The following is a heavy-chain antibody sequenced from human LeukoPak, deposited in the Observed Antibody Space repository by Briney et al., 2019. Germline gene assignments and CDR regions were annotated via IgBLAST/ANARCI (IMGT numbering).Heavy chain of an antibody. Sequence: GGSLRLSCGASGFTFSSYWMSWVRQAPGKGLEWVANIKQDGSEKYYVDSVKGRFTISRDNSKNTLYLQMNSLRADDTALYYCAKDLRLSVGTSPFDYWGQGTLVTVSS. J-gene: IGHJ4*02. V-gene: IGHV3-7*03. CDR1: GFTFSSYW. D-gene: IGHD4-23*01. CDR3: AKDLRLSVGTSPFDY. CDR2: IKQDGSEK.